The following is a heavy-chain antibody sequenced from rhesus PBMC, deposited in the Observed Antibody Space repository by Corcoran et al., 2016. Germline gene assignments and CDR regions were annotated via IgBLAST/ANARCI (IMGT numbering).Heavy chain of an antibody. V-gene: IGHV3S18*01. D-gene: IGHD6-25*01. CDR3: ARWIRSGSYFDY. CDR2: ISYTGGST. J-gene: IGHJ4*01. CDR1: GFSFSDYY. Sequence: EVQLVESGGGLAKPGGSLRLSCAASGFSFSDYYMYWFRQAPGKGLEWVSGISYTGGSTYYADSVKGRFTISRENAKNTLYLQMDSLRAEDTAVYYCARWIRSGSYFDYWGQGVLVTVSS.